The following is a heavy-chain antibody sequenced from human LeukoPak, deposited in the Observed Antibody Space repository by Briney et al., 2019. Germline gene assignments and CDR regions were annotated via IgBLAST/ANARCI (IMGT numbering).Heavy chain of an antibody. CDR3: ARGLNGSWLVQDY. D-gene: IGHD6-19*01. V-gene: IGHV3-30*01. Sequence: GGSLRLSCAASGFTFSSYAMHWVRQAPGKGLEWVAVISYDGSNKYYADSVKGRYTISRDNSKNTLYLQMNSLRAEDTAVYYCARGLNGSWLVQDYWGQGTLVTVSS. CDR2: ISYDGSNK. J-gene: IGHJ4*02. CDR1: GFTFSSYA.